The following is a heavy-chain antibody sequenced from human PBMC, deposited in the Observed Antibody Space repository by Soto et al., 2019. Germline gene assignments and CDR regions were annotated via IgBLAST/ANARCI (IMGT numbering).Heavy chain of an antibody. V-gene: IGHV3-33*01. CDR3: ARVWSNDYIWGSDREKPNDAFDI. Sequence: QVQLVESGGGVVQPGRSLRLSCAASGFTFSSYGMHWVRQAPGKGLEWVAVIWYDGSNKYYADSVKGRFTISRDNSKNTLYLQMNRLRAEDTAVYYCARVWSNDYIWGSDREKPNDAFDIWGQGTMVTVSS. CDR1: GFTFSSYG. J-gene: IGHJ3*02. D-gene: IGHD3-16*02. CDR2: IWYDGSNK.